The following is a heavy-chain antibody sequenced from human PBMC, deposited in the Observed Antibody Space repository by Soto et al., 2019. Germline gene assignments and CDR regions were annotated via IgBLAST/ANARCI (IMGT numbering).Heavy chain of an antibody. CDR1: GFTLSNYW. J-gene: IGHJ4*02. Sequence: EVQLVESGGGLVQPGGSLRLSCAASGFTLSNYWMHWVRQAPGKGLVWVSRINSDERSRTYADSVKGRFTISRDNAKNTLYLQMNTLRAEDTAVYYCARDSALPFDYWGQGTLVTVSS. V-gene: IGHV3-74*01. CDR2: INSDERSR. D-gene: IGHD6-25*01. CDR3: ARDSALPFDY.